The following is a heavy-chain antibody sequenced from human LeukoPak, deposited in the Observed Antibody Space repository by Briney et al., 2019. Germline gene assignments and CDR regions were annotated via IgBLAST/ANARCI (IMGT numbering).Heavy chain of an antibody. CDR2: INHSGST. Sequence: PSETLSLTCAVYGGSFSGYYWSWIRQPPGKGLEWIGKINHSGSTNYNPPLKSRVTISVDTSKNQFSLKLSSVTAADTALYYCARVCCSSTSCYGGGMDVWGQGTTVTVPS. D-gene: IGHD2-2*01. CDR3: ARVCCSSTSCYGGGMDV. J-gene: IGHJ6*02. V-gene: IGHV4-34*01. CDR1: GGSFSGYY.